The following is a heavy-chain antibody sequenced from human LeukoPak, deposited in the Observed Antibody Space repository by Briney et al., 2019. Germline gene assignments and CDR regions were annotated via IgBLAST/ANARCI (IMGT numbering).Heavy chain of an antibody. CDR1: GASISRYF. Sequence: PSETLSLTCTVSGASISRYFWSWVRQPPGKGLEWIGSFSKTANTKYNPSLKSRVTISVDTSKNQFSLNLRSVTAADTAVYYCARWSGNNWFDPWGQGTLVNV. V-gene: IGHV4-59*01. CDR3: ARWSGNNWFDP. J-gene: IGHJ5*02. CDR2: FSKTANT.